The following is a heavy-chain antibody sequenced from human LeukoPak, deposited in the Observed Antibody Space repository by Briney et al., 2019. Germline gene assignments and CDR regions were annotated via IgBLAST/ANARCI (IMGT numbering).Heavy chain of an antibody. D-gene: IGHD3-10*01. Sequence: GGSLRLSCAASGFTFSDYYMSWIRQAPGKGLEWVSYISSSGSTIYYADSVKGRFTISRDNAKNSLYLQMNSLRAEDTAVYYCAREEMDYYGSGSYYNSGIFGYWGQGTLVTVSS. CDR2: ISSSGSTI. J-gene: IGHJ4*02. CDR3: AREEMDYYGSGSYYNSGIFGY. V-gene: IGHV3-11*01. CDR1: GFTFSDYY.